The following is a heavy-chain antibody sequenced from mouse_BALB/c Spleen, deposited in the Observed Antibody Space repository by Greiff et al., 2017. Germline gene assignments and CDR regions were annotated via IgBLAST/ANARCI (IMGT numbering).Heavy chain of an antibody. CDR1: GYTFTSYN. J-gene: IGHJ3*01. CDR2: IYPGNGDT. V-gene: IGHV1-12*01. CDR3: AREGEQTARDTWFAY. Sequence: QVQLKQPGAELVKPGASVKMSCKASGYTFTSYNMHWVKQTPGQGLEWIGAIYPGNGDTSYNQKFKGKATLTADKSSSTAYMQLSSLTSEDSAVYYCAREGEQTARDTWFAYWGQGTLVTVSA. D-gene: IGHD3-2*01.